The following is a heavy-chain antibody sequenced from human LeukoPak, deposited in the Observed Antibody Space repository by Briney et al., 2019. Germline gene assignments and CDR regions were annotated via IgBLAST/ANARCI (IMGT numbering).Heavy chain of an antibody. Sequence: GGSLRLSCAASGFTFSSYSMNWVRQAPGKGLEWVSAISGSGGSTYYADSVKGRFTISRDNAKNSLYLQMNSLRAEDTAVYYCARDTPYLRDIVVVPAARRNYYYGMDVWGQGTTVTVSS. CDR3: ARDTPYLRDIVVVPAARRNYYYGMDV. V-gene: IGHV3-21*04. CDR1: GFTFSSYS. CDR2: ISGSGGST. J-gene: IGHJ6*02. D-gene: IGHD2-2*01.